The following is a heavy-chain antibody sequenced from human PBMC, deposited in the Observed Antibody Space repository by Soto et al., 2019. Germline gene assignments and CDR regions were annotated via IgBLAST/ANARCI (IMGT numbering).Heavy chain of an antibody. CDR1: GFTFSSYA. J-gene: IGHJ6*02. CDR3: AKIFGVVRAPYYYGMDV. D-gene: IGHD3-3*01. Sequence: GGSLRLSCAAPGFTFSSYAMSWVRQAPGKGLEWVSAISGSGGSTYYADSVKGRFTISRDNSKNTLYLQMNSLRAEDTAVYYCAKIFGVVRAPYYYGMDVWGQGTTVTVSS. V-gene: IGHV3-23*01. CDR2: ISGSGGST.